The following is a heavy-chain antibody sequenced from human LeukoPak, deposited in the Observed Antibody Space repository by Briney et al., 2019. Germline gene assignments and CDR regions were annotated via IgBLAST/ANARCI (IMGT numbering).Heavy chain of an antibody. Sequence: GGSLRLSCAASGFTVSSNYMSWVRQAPGKGLEWVSVIYSGGSTYYADSVKGRFTISRDNSKSTVYLEMNSLRAEDTAVYFCVKGRYGSFDPWGQGTLVTVSS. V-gene: IGHV3-53*01. D-gene: IGHD3-10*01. CDR3: VKGRYGSFDP. CDR2: IYSGGST. J-gene: IGHJ5*02. CDR1: GFTVSSNY.